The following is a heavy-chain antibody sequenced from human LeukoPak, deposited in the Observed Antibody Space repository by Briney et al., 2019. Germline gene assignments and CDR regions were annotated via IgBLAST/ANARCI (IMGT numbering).Heavy chain of an antibody. Sequence: PGRSLRLSCAASGFTFSSYGMHWVRQAPGKGLEWVAVIWYDGSNKYCADSVKGRFTISRDNSKNTLYLQMNSLRAEDTAVYYCARDGGYSYGTGGTFDYWGQGTLVTVSS. CDR2: IWYDGSNK. J-gene: IGHJ4*02. CDR3: ARDGGYSYGTGGTFDY. D-gene: IGHD5-18*01. CDR1: GFTFSSYG. V-gene: IGHV3-33*01.